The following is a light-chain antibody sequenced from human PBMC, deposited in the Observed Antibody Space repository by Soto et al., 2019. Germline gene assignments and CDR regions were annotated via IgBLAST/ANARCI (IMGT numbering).Light chain of an antibody. Sequence: DIQMTQSPSSLSPSVGDRVTITCRASQGISNYLAWYQQKPGKVPKLLIYAASTLQSGVPSRFSGSGSGTNFTLTISSLQPEDVATYYCQKYNSALWTFGQGTKVDIK. J-gene: IGKJ1*01. V-gene: IGKV1-27*01. CDR2: AAS. CDR3: QKYNSALWT. CDR1: QGISNY.